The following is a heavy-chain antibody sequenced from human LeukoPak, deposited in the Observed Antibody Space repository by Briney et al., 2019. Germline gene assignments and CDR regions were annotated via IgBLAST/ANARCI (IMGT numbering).Heavy chain of an antibody. J-gene: IGHJ4*02. Sequence: GASVKVSCKASGYTFTSYGISWVRQAPGQGLEWMGWISVYNGNTNHAQKLQGRVTMTTDTSTSTAYMELRSLRSDGTAIYYCARDWGSRGSPGYFDFWGQGILVTVSS. CDR1: GYTFTSYG. V-gene: IGHV1-18*01. D-gene: IGHD2-15*01. CDR2: ISVYNGNT. CDR3: ARDWGSRGSPGYFDF.